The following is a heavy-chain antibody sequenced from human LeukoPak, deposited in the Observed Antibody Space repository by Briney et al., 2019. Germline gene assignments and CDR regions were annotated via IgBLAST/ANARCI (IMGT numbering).Heavy chain of an antibody. V-gene: IGHV1-46*01. CDR1: GYTFTSYY. CDR2: INPNGGST. D-gene: IGHD2-15*01. J-gene: IGHJ5*02. Sequence: ASVKVSCKASGYTFTSYYMHWVRQAPGQGFEWMGIINPNGGSTSYAQKFQGRVTMTRDTSTSTVYMELNSLRSEDTAVYYCARGRDAIVVVVADKGWFDPWGQGTLVTVSS. CDR3: ARGRDAIVVVVADKGWFDP.